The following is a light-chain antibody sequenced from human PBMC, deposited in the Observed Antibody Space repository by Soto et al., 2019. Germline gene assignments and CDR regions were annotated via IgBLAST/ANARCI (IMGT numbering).Light chain of an antibody. CDR2: QAS. Sequence: DIQMTQSPSTLSASMGDRVTITCRASQSIKRLVAWYQQRPGKAPNLLIHQASTLEGGVPARFSGSGSGTEVTLTISSLQPDDFASYYCLQYNSYPLTFGGGTKVEIK. CDR1: QSIKRL. CDR3: LQYNSYPLT. V-gene: IGKV1-5*03. J-gene: IGKJ4*01.